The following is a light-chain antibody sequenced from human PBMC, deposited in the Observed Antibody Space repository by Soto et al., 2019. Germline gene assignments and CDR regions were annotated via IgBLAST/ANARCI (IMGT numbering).Light chain of an antibody. Sequence: IVLTQSPGTLSLSPGERATLSCRASRSVPGSSLAWYQHKPGQPPRLLIYGASTRATGIPERVRGSGSGTHFTLTISRLEPGDFAVYYCLHYGTSPPYTFGQGPKLEIK. CDR1: RSVPGSS. V-gene: IGKV3-20*01. J-gene: IGKJ2*01. CDR3: LHYGTSPPYT. CDR2: GAS.